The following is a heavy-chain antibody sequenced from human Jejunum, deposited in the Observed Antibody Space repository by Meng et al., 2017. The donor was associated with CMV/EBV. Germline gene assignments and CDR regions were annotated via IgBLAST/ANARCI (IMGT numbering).Heavy chain of an antibody. CDR3: AREGAVAGLDSDY. CDR2: INSGNGYT. J-gene: IGHJ4*02. CDR1: AYTFTTYV. V-gene: IGHV1-3*04. D-gene: IGHD6-19*01. Sequence: KTSAYTFTTYVMHWVRQATGQRLEWMGWINSGNGYTEYSHNFQGRVTITRDTSASTAYMELSSLTSEDTAVYYCAREGAVAGLDSDYWGQGTLVTVSS.